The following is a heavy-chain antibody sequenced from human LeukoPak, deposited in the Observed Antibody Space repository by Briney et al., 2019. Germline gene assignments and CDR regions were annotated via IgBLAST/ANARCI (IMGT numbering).Heavy chain of an antibody. CDR3: AKDSYGRGGLDY. J-gene: IGHJ4*02. CDR1: GGSISSSSYY. V-gene: IGHV4-39*07. D-gene: IGHD5-18*01. CDR2: INHSGST. Sequence: SETLSLTCTVSGGSISSSSYYWSWIRQPPGKGLEWIGEINHSGSTNYNPSLKSRVTISVDTSKNQFSLKLSSVTAADTAVYYCAKDSYGRGGLDYWGQGTLVTVSS.